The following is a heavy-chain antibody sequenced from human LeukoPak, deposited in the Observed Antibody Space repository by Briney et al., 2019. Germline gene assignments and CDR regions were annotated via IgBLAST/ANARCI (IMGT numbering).Heavy chain of an antibody. J-gene: IGHJ4*02. CDR2: ISGSGGST. CDR3: AKDLNYYDSSGYYHY. D-gene: IGHD3-22*01. CDR1: GFTFNSHA. V-gene: IGHV3-23*01. Sequence: GGSLKLSCAASGFTFNSHAMSRVRQAPGKGLDWVSAISGSGGSTYYADSVKGRFTISRDNSKNTLYLQMNSLRAEDTAVYYCAKDLNYYDSSGYYHYCGQGTLVTVSS.